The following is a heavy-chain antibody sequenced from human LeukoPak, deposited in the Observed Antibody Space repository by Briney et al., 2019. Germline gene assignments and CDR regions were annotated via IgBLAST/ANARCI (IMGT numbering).Heavy chain of an antibody. D-gene: IGHD4-4*01. CDR1: GFTFDDYA. V-gene: IGHV3-9*01. Sequence: GGSLRLSCAASGFTFDDYAMHWVRHAPGKGLEWVSGISWNSGSIGYADSVEGRFTISRDNAKNSLYLQMNSLRAEDTALYYCAKDISVTSRSDGMDVWGQGTTVTVSS. CDR2: ISWNSGSI. J-gene: IGHJ6*02. CDR3: AKDISVTSRSDGMDV.